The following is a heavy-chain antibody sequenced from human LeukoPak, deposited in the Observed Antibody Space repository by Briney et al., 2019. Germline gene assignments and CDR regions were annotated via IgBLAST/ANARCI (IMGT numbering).Heavy chain of an antibody. D-gene: IGHD2-2*01. CDR2: INHSGST. Sequence: SDTLSLTCALYGGSFSGYYWSWIRQPPGKGLEWIGEINHSGSTNYNPSLKSRVTISVDTSKNQFSLKLSSVTAADTAVYYCARGAGRVDIVVVPANYYYMDVWGKGTTATVSS. J-gene: IGHJ6*03. CDR3: ARGAGRVDIVVVPANYYYMDV. CDR1: GGSFSGYY. V-gene: IGHV4-34*01.